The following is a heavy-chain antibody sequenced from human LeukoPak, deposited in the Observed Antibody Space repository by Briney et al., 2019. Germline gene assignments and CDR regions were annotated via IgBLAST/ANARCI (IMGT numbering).Heavy chain of an antibody. J-gene: IGHJ5*02. CDR1: GFTFSDYS. CDR2: ISNSGDII. V-gene: IGHV3-48*02. D-gene: IGHD2-2*01. CDR3: TRDALGEYCRSTGCHAHFDP. Sequence: GGSPRLSCAASGFTFSDYSMNWVRQAPGKGLKWISYISNSGDIIYYADSVEGRFTISRDSAKNSLYLQINSLRDEDTAVYYCTRDALGEYCRSTGCHAHFDPWGQGTLVTVSS.